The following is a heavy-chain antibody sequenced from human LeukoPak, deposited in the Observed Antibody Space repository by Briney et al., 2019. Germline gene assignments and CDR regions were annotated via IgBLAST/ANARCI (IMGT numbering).Heavy chain of an antibody. D-gene: IGHD3-10*01. CDR1: GFTFSSYA. J-gene: IGHJ6*02. CDR2: ISGSGGST. V-gene: IGHV3-23*01. CDR3: ARDFMVRGVIPHYGMDV. Sequence: PGGSLRLSCAASGFTFSSYAMSWVRQAPGKGLEWVSAISGSGGSTYYADSVKGRFTISRDNSKNTLYLQMNSLRAEDTAVYYCARDFMVRGVIPHYGMDVWGQGTTVTVSS.